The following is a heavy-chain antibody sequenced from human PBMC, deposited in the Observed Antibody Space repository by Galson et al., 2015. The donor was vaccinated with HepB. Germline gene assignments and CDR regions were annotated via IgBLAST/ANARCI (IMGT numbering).Heavy chain of an antibody. Sequence: SVKVSCKASGGTFSRYTIIWVRQAPGQGVEWMEEILPIFETANYAQKFQGRVTLTADKSTDTAYMELSSLRSEDTAVYYCTRSPHLTGTARYQFDYWGQGTLVTVSP. D-gene: IGHD1-7*01. CDR2: ILPIFETA. CDR3: TRSPHLTGTARYQFDY. CDR1: GGTFSRYT. V-gene: IGHV1-69*06. J-gene: IGHJ4*02.